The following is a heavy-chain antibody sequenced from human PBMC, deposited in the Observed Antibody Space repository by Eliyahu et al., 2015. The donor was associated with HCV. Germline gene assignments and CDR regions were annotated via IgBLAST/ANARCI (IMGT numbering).Heavy chain of an antibody. V-gene: IGHV3-15*07. D-gene: IGHD3-22*01. CDR3: TTAAPGFDSSGYDYYYGMDV. CDR2: IKSKTDGGTT. J-gene: IGHJ6*02. CDR1: GFTFSNXX. Sequence: EVQLVESGGGLVKPGGSLRLSCAASGFTFSNXXXNWVRXAPGKGLGWVGRIKSKTDGGTTDYAAPVKGRFTISRDDSKNTLYLQMNSLKTEDTAVYYCTTAAPGFDSSGYDYYYGMDVWGQGTTVTVSS.